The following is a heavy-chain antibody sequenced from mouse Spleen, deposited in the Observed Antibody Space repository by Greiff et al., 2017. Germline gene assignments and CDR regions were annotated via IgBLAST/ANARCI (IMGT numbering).Heavy chain of an antibody. Sequence: EVKLVESGGGLVKPGGSLKLSCAASGFTFSSYTMSWVRQTPEKRLEWVATISSGGSYTYYPDSVKGRFTISRDNAKNTLYLQMSSLKSEDTAMYYCTRDTSLRYWYFDVWGAGTTVTVSS. CDR1: GFTFSSYT. J-gene: IGHJ1*01. CDR3: TRDTSLRYWYFDV. CDR2: ISSGGSYT. V-gene: IGHV5-6-4*01. D-gene: IGHD1-1*01.